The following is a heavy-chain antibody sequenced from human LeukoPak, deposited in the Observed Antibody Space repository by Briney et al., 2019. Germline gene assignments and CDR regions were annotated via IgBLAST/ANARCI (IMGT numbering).Heavy chain of an antibody. D-gene: IGHD2-21*01. V-gene: IGHV1-2*02. CDR3: ARSDVVTADWYYDI. CDR1: GYTFSGYY. Sequence: GALVKVSCKASGYTFSGYYIHWVRQAPGQGLEWVGRDNPDSGGTKYAQKFQGRVTVTRDTSISTAYMELTSLRFDDTAVYYCARSDVVTADWYYDIWGRGTLVTVSS. CDR2: DNPDSGGT. J-gene: IGHJ2*01.